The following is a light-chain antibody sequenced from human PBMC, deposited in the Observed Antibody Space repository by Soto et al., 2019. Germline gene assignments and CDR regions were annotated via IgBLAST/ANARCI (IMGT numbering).Light chain of an antibody. V-gene: IGKV1-5*01. Sequence: IRMSQSPSTLSASIGIRDVITCRASESSSSWLAWYQQKPGKAPKLLIYDVSSLESGVPSRFSGSESGTEFTLTISSLQPDDFATYYCQQYNSYPWTFGQGTKVDIK. CDR3: QQYNSYPWT. CDR2: DVS. J-gene: IGKJ1*01. CDR1: ESSSSW.